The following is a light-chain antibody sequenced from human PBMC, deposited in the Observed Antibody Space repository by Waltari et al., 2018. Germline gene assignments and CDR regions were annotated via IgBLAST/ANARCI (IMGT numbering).Light chain of an antibody. CDR2: GAS. Sequence: IQMAQSPSALSASLGDRVVLSCRAGQNIGTSVNWYHQKSGQPPKLLIHGASNLQRGVSTRFRGSGSGTDFTLTITSLQGDDFGTYYCQQSHNTPPTFGQGTR. J-gene: IGKJ5*01. V-gene: IGKV1-39*01. CDR1: QNIGTS. CDR3: QQSHNTPPT.